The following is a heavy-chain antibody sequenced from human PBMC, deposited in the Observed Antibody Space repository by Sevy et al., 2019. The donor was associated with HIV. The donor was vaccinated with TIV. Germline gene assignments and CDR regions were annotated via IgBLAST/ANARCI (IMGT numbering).Heavy chain of an antibody. J-gene: IGHJ4*02. Sequence: GSLRLSCAASGFTFSSYAMSWVRQAPGKGLEWVSAISGSGGSTYYADSVKGRFTISRDNSKNTLYLQMNSLRAEDTAVYYCAKDGPYCSGGSCYGVDYWGQGTLVTVSS. V-gene: IGHV3-23*01. D-gene: IGHD2-15*01. CDR1: GFTFSSYA. CDR2: ISGSGGST. CDR3: AKDGPYCSGGSCYGVDY.